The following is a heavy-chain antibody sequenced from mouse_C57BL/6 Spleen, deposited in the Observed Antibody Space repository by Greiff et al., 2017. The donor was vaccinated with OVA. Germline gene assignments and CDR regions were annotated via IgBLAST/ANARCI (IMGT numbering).Heavy chain of an antibody. CDR3: AREHLWYFDV. J-gene: IGHJ1*03. V-gene: IGHV3-6*01. CDR2: ISYDGSN. Sequence: EVQLQESGPGLVKPSQSLSLTCSVTGYSITSGYYWNWIRQFPGNKLEWMGYISYDGSNNYNPSLKNRISITRDTSKNQFFLKLNSVTTEDTATYYCAREHLWYFDVWGTGTTVTVSS. CDR1: GYSITSGYY.